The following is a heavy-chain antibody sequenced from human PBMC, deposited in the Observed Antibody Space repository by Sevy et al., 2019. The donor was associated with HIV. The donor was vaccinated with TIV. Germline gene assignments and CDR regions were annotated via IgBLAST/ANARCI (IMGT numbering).Heavy chain of an antibody. CDR3: ARDSNYYGSGSYRTWYYYYYYGMDV. V-gene: IGHV3-48*02. J-gene: IGHJ6*02. Sequence: GGSLRLSCAASGFTFSSYSMNWVRQAPGKGLEWVSYISSSSSTIYYADSVKGRFTISRDNAKNSLYLQMYSLRDEDTAVYYCARDSNYYGSGSYRTWYYYYYYGMDVWGQGTTVTVSS. CDR2: ISSSSSTI. D-gene: IGHD3-10*01. CDR1: GFTFSSYS.